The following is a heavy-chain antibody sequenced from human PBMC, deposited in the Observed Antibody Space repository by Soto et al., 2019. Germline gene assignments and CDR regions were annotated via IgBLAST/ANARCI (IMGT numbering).Heavy chain of an antibody. J-gene: IGHJ6*02. D-gene: IGHD3-10*01. V-gene: IGHV1-8*01. CDR2: MNPNSGDT. CDR1: GYTFSSYD. Sequence: QVQLVPSGAEVTKPGASVKVSCKASGYTFSSYDINWVRQAPGQGIEWLGWMNPNSGDTCYAQKFQGRVIMTRDTSIRTAYTELSSRTYEETAVYYCARVNYYGSGTYQDFHDYYAMDVWGQGTTVTVSS. CDR3: ARVNYYGSGTYQDFHDYYAMDV.